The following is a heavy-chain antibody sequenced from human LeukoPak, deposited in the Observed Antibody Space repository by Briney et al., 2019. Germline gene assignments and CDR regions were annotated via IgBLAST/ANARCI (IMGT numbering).Heavy chain of an antibody. D-gene: IGHD4/OR15-4a*01. Sequence: SETLSLTCAVYGGSFSGYYWSWIRQPPGRGLEWIGEINHSGSTNYNPSLKSRVTISVDTSKNQFSLKLSSVTAADTAVYYCARRRLSRAHFDYWGQGTLVTVSS. CDR1: GGSFSGYY. CDR2: INHSGST. CDR3: ARRRLSRAHFDY. V-gene: IGHV4-34*01. J-gene: IGHJ4*02.